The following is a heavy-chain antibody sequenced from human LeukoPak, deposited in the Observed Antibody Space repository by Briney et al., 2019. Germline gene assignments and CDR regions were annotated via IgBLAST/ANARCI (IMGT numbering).Heavy chain of an antibody. V-gene: IGHV5-51*01. Sequence: GESLKISCKGSGYSFTRYWIGWVRQMPGKGLEWMGIIYPGDSDTRYSPSFQGQVTLSADKSISTAYLQWSSLKASDTAMYYCATLYCSTVTCSLDNWGQGTLVTVSS. D-gene: IGHD2-2*01. CDR3: ATLYCSTVTCSLDN. J-gene: IGHJ4*02. CDR2: IYPGDSDT. CDR1: GYSFTRYW.